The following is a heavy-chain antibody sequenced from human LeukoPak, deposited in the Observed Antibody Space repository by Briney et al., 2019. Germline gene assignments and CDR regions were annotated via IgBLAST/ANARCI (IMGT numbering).Heavy chain of an antibody. D-gene: IGHD2-15*01. CDR2: IWYDASNK. CDR3: GRDVGGKINPYYYGMDV. J-gene: IGHJ6*02. Sequence: PGRSLRLSCAASGFTVSSYGMHWARQAPCKGLEWVAVIWYDASNKYYAASVKVRFSISRDNSKSTMYLQMNRLRAEDTAVYYCGRDVGGKINPYYYGMDVWGQGTTVTVSS. V-gene: IGHV3-33*01. CDR1: GFTVSSYG.